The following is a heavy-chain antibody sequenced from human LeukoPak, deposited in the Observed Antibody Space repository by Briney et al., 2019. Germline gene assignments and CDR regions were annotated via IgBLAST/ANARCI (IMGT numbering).Heavy chain of an antibody. D-gene: IGHD3-3*01. Sequence: PGGSLRLSCAASGFSFSSYWMTWVRQAPGKGLEWVANIKQDGSEKYYVDSVKGRFTIFRDNAKNSLYPQMNSLRAEDTAVYYCARDAFSRMSIFGVVSDAFDIWGQGTMVTVSS. J-gene: IGHJ3*02. CDR1: GFSFSSYW. CDR2: IKQDGSEK. CDR3: ARDAFSRMSIFGVVSDAFDI. V-gene: IGHV3-7*01.